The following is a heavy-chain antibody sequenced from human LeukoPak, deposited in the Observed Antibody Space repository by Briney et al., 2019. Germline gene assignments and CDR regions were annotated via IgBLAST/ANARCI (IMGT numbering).Heavy chain of an antibody. CDR3: AKDMWWFGELLSGPFDY. D-gene: IGHD3-10*01. CDR2: ISWNSGSI. CDR1: GFTFDDYA. J-gene: IGHJ4*02. V-gene: IGHV3-9*01. Sequence: PGGSLRLSCAASGFTFDDYAMPWVRQAPGKGLEWVSGISWNSGSIGYADSVKGRFTISRDNAKNSLYLQMNSLRAEDTALYYCAKDMWWFGELLSGPFDYWGQGTLVTGSS.